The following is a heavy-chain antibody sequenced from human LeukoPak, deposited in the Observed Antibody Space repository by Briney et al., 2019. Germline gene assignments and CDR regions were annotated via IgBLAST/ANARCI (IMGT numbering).Heavy chain of an antibody. CDR2: ISYEGKNK. V-gene: IGHV3-30*04. CDR3: ARDPGPYYLDY. J-gene: IGHJ4*02. CDR1: GFTFSSFA. Sequence: PGGSLRLSCAVSGFTFSSFALHWVRQAPGKGLEWVAIISYEGKNKYYADSVKGRFTISRDNSKNTLYMQMNSLRPEDTAVYYCARDPGPYYLDYWGQGTLVTVSS.